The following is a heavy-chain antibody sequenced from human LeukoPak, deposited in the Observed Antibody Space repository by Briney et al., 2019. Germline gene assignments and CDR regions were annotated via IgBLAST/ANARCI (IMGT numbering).Heavy chain of an antibody. J-gene: IGHJ4*02. V-gene: IGHV1-3*01. D-gene: IGHD2-2*01. Sequence: GASVKVSCKASGYTFTSYAMHWVRQAPGQRLEWMGWINAGNGNTKYSQKFQGRVTITRDTSASTAYMELSSLRSEDTAVYYCAREGGSGTYCSSTSCYALYYWGQGTLVTVSS. CDR3: AREGGSGTYCSSTSCYALYY. CDR2: INAGNGNT. CDR1: GYTFTSYA.